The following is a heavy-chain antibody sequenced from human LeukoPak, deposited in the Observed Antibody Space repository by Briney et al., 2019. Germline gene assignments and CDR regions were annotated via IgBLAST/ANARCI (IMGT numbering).Heavy chain of an antibody. CDR3: AREIVVVPAAYDY. V-gene: IGHV4-59*12. CDR2: IYHSGST. Sequence: PSETLSLTCTVSGVSISTYYWSWIRQPPGKGLEWIGYIYHSGSTYYNPSLKSRVTISVDTSKNQFSLKLSSVTAADTAVYYCAREIVVVPAAYDYWGQGTLVTVSS. CDR1: GVSISTYY. D-gene: IGHD2-2*01. J-gene: IGHJ4*02.